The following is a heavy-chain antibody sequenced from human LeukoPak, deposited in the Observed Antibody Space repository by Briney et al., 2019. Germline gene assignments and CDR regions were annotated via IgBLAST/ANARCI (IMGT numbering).Heavy chain of an antibody. CDR1: GGSISSYY. J-gene: IGHJ4*02. CDR3: ARGRSSWSHLFDY. CDR2: IYYSGRT. D-gene: IGHD6-13*01. Sequence: SETLSLTCTVSGGSISSYYWSWIRQPPGKGLEWIGYIYYSGRTNYNPSLKSRVTISVDTSKNQFSLKLSSVTAADTAVYYCARGRSSWSHLFDYWGQGTLVTVSS. V-gene: IGHV4-59*01.